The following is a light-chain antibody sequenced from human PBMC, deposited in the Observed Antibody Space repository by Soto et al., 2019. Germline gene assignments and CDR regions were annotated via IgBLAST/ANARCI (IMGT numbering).Light chain of an antibody. Sequence: QSALTQPASVSGSPGQSITISCTGTSSEVGSYNLVSWYPQHPGKAPKLMIYEGSKRPSGVSKRFSGSKSGNTASLTISGLQAEDEADYYCCSYAGSRVFGGGTKLTVL. CDR3: CSYAGSRV. CDR2: EGS. J-gene: IGLJ3*02. CDR1: SSEVGSYNL. V-gene: IGLV2-23*01.